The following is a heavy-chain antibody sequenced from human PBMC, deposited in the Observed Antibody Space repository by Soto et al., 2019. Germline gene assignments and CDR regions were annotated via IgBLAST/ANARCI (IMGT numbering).Heavy chain of an antibody. CDR2: INGRGNYI. V-gene: IGHV3-21*01. CDR3: AREEGIVGDNYDFEY. Sequence: SXRLSCVSSGFCFITYNINWFRQAPGKGLECVSSINGRGNYIYYADSVKGRFTISRYNAKNSLFLQMNSLRDDDTAVYYCAREEGIVGDNYDFEYWGQGTLVNV. J-gene: IGHJ4*02. CDR1: GFCFITYN. D-gene: IGHD1-26*01.